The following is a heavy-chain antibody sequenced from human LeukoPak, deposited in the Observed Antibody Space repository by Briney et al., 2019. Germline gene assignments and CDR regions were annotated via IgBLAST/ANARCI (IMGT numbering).Heavy chain of an antibody. Sequence: GGSLRLSCAASGFTVSSNYMSWIRQAPGKGLEWVSVIYSGSSTYYVDSVKGRFTISRDNAKNSLYLQMNSLRAEDTAVYYCARAGDRIAAAAGSYYGMDVWGQGTTVTVSS. V-gene: IGHV3-53*01. D-gene: IGHD6-13*01. CDR3: ARAGDRIAAAAGSYYGMDV. J-gene: IGHJ6*02. CDR2: IYSGSST. CDR1: GFTVSSNY.